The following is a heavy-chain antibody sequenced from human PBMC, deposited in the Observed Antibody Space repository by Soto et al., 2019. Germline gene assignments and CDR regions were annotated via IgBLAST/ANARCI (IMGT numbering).Heavy chain of an antibody. CDR2: ISAYNGNT. Sequence: QVQLVQSGAEVKKPGASVKVSCKASGYTFTTYGISWVRQAPGQALECMGWISAYNGNTNYAQKLQGRVTMTTDTATSTAYMELRSLRSDDPAVYYCARDPMTGYLQFDYWGQGTLVNVSS. CDR1: GYTFTTYG. CDR3: ARDPMTGYLQFDY. J-gene: IGHJ4*02. D-gene: IGHD3-9*01. V-gene: IGHV1-18*01.